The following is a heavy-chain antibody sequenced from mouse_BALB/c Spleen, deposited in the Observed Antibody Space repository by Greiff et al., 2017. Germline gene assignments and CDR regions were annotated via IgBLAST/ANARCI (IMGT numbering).Heavy chain of an antibody. CDR2: IGPENGDT. Sequence: DVQLQQSGADLVKPGASVKLSCTASGFTFSDYYMHWVQQRPEQGLEWIGSIGPENGDTEYAPKFQGKATITVDTASNTAYLQLSSLASEDTAVYCCEAVGFADAMDYWGQGTSVTVSS. V-gene: IGHV14-4*02. J-gene: IGHJ4*01. CDR1: GFTFSDYY. CDR3: EAVGFADAMDY.